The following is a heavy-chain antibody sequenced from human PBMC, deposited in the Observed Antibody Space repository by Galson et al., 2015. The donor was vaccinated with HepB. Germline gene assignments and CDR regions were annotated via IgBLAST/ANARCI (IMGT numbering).Heavy chain of an antibody. D-gene: IGHD5-18*01. CDR2: INPSGGST. V-gene: IGHV1-46*01. CDR3: AREEDTAMLTFDY. J-gene: IGHJ4*02. CDR1: GYAFSSYD. Sequence: SVKVSCKASGYAFSSYDITLVRQAPGQGLEWMGIINPSGGSTTYAQKFQGRVTTTRDTSTSTVYMELSSLGFEDTAVYYCAREEDTAMLTFDYWGQGTLVTVSS.